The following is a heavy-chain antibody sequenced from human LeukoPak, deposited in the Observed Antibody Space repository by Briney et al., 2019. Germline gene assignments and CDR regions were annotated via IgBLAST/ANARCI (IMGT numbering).Heavy chain of an antibody. V-gene: IGHV5-51*01. CDR3: ARHVSSSRVAYDV. CDR2: RNPADSDT. D-gene: IGHD2-2*01. Sequence: RESLKISCKGSGYPFTSYWIGWVRPMPGKGLEWMGLRNPADSDTRYSPSFQGQVTISVDKSISTAYLEWSSLKASDTAMYYCARHVSSSRVAYDVWGQGTMVTVSS. CDR1: GYPFTSYW. J-gene: IGHJ3*01.